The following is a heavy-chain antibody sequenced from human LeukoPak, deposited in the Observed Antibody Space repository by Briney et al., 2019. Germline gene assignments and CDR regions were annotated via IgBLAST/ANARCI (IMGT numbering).Heavy chain of an antibody. J-gene: IGHJ4*02. D-gene: IGHD3-22*01. CDR1: GYSFTSYW. CDR3: ARHGNYYDSSGYYDY. V-gene: IGHV5-51*01. Sequence: GESLKISCKGSGYSFTSYWIGWVRQMPGKGLEWTGIIYPGDSDTRYSPSFQGQVTISADKSISTAYLQWSSLKASNTATYYCARHGNYYDSSGYYDYWGQGTLVTVSS. CDR2: IYPGDSDT.